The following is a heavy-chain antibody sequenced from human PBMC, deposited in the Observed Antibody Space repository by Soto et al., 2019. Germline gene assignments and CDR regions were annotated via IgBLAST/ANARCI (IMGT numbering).Heavy chain of an antibody. D-gene: IGHD2-15*01. Sequence: ASVKVSCKVSGYTLTELSMHWLLHAPGKGLDWMGGVGPEDGETIYAEKFQGRVTMTEDTSTDKAYMELSSLRSEDKAVYYCGTGYCSGGRCYRAHYYYGMEVWGQGNTVTVS. CDR2: VGPEDGET. CDR3: GTGYCSGGRCYRAHYYYGMEV. J-gene: IGHJ6*01. CDR1: GYTLTELS. V-gene: IGHV1-24*01.